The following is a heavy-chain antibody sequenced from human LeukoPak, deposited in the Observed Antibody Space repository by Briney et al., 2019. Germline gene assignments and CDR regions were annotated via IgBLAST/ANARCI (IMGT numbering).Heavy chain of an antibody. CDR2: INHSGST. V-gene: IGHV4-34*01. J-gene: IGHJ6*03. CDR1: GGSFSGYY. Sequence: PSETLSLTCAVYGGSFSGYYWSWIRQPPGKGLEWIGEINHSGSTNYNPSLKSRVTISVDTSKNQFSLKLSSVTAADTAVYYCVRAFPETHSSSWPDNYYYYYYMDVWGKGTTVTVSS. D-gene: IGHD6-13*01. CDR3: VRAFPETHSSSWPDNYYYYYYMDV.